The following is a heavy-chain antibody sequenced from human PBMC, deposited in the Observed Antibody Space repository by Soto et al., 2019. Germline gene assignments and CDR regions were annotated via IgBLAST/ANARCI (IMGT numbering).Heavy chain of an antibody. D-gene: IGHD3-22*01. CDR3: ARVAIEGGYYYDSSGYAPLVYYYGMDV. Sequence: GGALRLSCAASVFTFSSYAMPWVRQAPGKGLEWVAVISYDGSNKYYADSVKGRFTISRDNSKNTLYLQMNSLRAEDTAVYYCARVAIEGGYYYDSSGYAPLVYYYGMDVWGQGTTVTVSS. V-gene: IGHV3-30-3*01. J-gene: IGHJ6*02. CDR1: VFTFSSYA. CDR2: ISYDGSNK.